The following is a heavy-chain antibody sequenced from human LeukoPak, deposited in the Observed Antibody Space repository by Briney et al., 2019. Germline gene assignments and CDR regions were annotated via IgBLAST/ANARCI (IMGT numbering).Heavy chain of an antibody. CDR2: ISAYNGNT. D-gene: IGHD6-19*01. J-gene: IGHJ4*02. Sequence: ASVKVSCKASGYTFTSYGISWVRQAPGQGLEWMGWISAYNGNTNYAQKLQGRVTMTTDTSTSTVYMELRSLRSDDTAVYYCARAQEQWLVSGAIDYWGQGTLVSVSS. CDR1: GYTFTSYG. CDR3: ARAQEQWLVSGAIDY. V-gene: IGHV1-18*01.